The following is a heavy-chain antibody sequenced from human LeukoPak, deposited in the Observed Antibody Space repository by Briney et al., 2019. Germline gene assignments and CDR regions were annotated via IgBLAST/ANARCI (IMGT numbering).Heavy chain of an antibody. CDR1: GFTFSSYW. CDR2: IKQDGSEK. V-gene: IGHV3-7*01. J-gene: IGHJ4*02. D-gene: IGHD5-18*01. Sequence: GGSLRLSCAASGFTFSSYWMSWVRQAPGKGLEWVANIKQDGSEKYYVDSVKGRFTISRDNAKNSLYLQMNSLRAEDTAVYYCARERGSGYSYGLDYWGQGTLVTVSS. CDR3: ARERGSGYSYGLDY.